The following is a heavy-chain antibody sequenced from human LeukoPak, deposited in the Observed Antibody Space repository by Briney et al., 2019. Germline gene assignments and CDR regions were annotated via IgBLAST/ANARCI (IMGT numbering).Heavy chain of an antibody. J-gene: IGHJ6*03. Sequence: PSQTLSLTCTVSGGSISSGDYYWSWIRQPPGKGLEWIGYIYHSGSTYYNPSLKSRVTISVDRSKNQFSLKLSSVTAADTAVYYCASPIVVVPAARLVDMDVWGKGTTVTVSS. D-gene: IGHD2-2*01. CDR3: ASPIVVVPAARLVDMDV. CDR2: IYHSGST. CDR1: GGSISSGDYY. V-gene: IGHV4-30-4*08.